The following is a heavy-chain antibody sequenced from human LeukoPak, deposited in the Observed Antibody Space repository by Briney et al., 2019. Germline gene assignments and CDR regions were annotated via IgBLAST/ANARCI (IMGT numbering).Heavy chain of an antibody. J-gene: IGHJ6*02. D-gene: IGHD3-10*01. V-gene: IGHV1-69*04. Sequence: SVKVSCKASGGTFSSYAISWVRQAPGQGLEWMGRIIPILGIAHYAQKFQGRVTITADKSTSTVYMELSSLRSEDTAVFYCAREWFGESEHYYGMDVWGQGTTVTVSS. CDR1: GGTFSSYA. CDR2: IIPILGIA. CDR3: AREWFGESEHYYGMDV.